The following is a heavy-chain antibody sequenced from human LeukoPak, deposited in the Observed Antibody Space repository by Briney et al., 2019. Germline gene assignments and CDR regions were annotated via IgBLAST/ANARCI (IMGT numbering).Heavy chain of an antibody. D-gene: IGHD4-17*01. CDR1: GFTFSSCA. Sequence: PGGSLRLSCAASGFTFSSCAMSWVRQAPGKGLEWVSTFGVSGTTYYADSVKGRFTISRDTSKDTLYLRMNSLRAEDTAVYYCSKRGRSGDPQTSPYYFDYWGQGTLVTVSS. CDR2: FGVSGTT. V-gene: IGHV3-23*01. CDR3: SKRGRSGDPQTSPYYFDY. J-gene: IGHJ4*02.